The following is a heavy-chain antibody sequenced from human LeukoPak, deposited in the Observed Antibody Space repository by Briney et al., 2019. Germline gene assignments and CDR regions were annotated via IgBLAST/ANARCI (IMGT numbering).Heavy chain of an antibody. D-gene: IGHD4-23*01. CDR1: GASINDYY. CDR2: IYSSGRT. CDR3: ARHMNGGTYPLDP. J-gene: IGHJ5*02. Sequence: PSETLSLTCTVSGASINDYYWSWMRQPPGKGLEWIAHIYSSGRTTYNPSLKSRVTISLDTTKNQCSLKLTSVTAADTPMYYCARHMNGGTYPLDPWGQGTLLTVSS. V-gene: IGHV4-59*08.